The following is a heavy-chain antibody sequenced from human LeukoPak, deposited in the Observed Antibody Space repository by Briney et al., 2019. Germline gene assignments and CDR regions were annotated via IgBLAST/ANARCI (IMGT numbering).Heavy chain of an antibody. CDR1: GGSISSSNW. V-gene: IGHV4-4*02. CDR2: IYHSGST. Sequence: PSETLSLTCAVSGGSISSSNWWSWVRQPPGKGLEWIGEIYHSGSTNYNPSLKSRVTISVDKSKNQFSLKLSSVTAADTAVYYCARYYYGSGTYSNSYYYHGMDVWGQGTTVTVSS. J-gene: IGHJ6*02. CDR3: ARYYYGSGTYSNSYYYHGMDV. D-gene: IGHD3-10*01.